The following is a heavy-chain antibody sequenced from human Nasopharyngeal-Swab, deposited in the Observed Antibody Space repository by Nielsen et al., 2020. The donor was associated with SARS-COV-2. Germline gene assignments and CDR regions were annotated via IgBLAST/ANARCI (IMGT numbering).Heavy chain of an antibody. CDR3: ARDYYGSGSSFDY. Sequence: GESLKISCAASGFTVSSNYMSWVHQAPGKGLEWVSVIYSGGSTYYADSVKGRFTISRHNSKNTLYLQMNSLRAEDTAVYYCARDYYGSGSSFDYWGQGTLVTVSS. J-gene: IGHJ4*02. D-gene: IGHD3-10*01. V-gene: IGHV3-53*04. CDR1: GFTVSSNY. CDR2: IYSGGST.